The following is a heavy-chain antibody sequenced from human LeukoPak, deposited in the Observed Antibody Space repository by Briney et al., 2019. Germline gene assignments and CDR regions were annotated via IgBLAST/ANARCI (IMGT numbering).Heavy chain of an antibody. V-gene: IGHV3-74*01. CDR2: INSDGSST. CDR1: GFTFDDYG. D-gene: IGHD6-19*01. Sequence: PGGSLRLSCAASGFTFDDYGMSWVRQGPGKGLEWVSRINSDGSSTSYADSVKGRFTTSRDNAKNTLYLQMNSLRAEDTAVYYCARADGGWYHYYYYMDVWGKGTTVTVSS. CDR3: ARADGGWYHYYYYMDV. J-gene: IGHJ6*03.